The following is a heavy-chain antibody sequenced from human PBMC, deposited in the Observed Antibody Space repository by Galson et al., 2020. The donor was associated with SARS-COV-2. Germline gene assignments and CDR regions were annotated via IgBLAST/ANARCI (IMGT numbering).Heavy chain of an antibody. Sequence: TGGSLRLSCAASGFRLSTYTMNWVRQAPGKGLEWVSSISSSSSYIYYADSVKGRFTISRDNAKNSLYLQMISLRAEDTAVYYCARVEVYYSDTSGHYSHYYGMDVWGQGTTVIVSS. J-gene: IGHJ6*02. CDR2: ISSSSSYI. D-gene: IGHD3-22*01. CDR3: ARVEVYYSDTSGHYSHYYGMDV. V-gene: IGHV3-21*01. CDR1: GFRLSTYT.